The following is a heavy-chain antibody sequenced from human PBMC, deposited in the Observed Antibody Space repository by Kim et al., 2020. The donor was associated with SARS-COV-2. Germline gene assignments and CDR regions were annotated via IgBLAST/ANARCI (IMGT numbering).Heavy chain of an antibody. Sequence: SGKYYVDSVKGRYTISRDNTKNALYLQTISLRVEDTAVYYCASARIASLWGRGTLVTVSS. CDR3: ASARIASL. V-gene: IGHV3-7*01. D-gene: IGHD2-21*01. CDR2: SGK. J-gene: IGHJ2*01.